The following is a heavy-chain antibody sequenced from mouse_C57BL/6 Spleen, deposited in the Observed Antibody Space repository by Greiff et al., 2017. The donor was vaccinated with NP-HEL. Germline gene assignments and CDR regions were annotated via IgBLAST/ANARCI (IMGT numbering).Heavy chain of an antibody. CDR1: GFTFSDYG. Sequence: EVHLVESGGGLVKPGGSLKLSCAASGFTFSDYGMHWVRQAPEKGLEWVAYISSGSSTIYYADTVKGRFTISRDNAKNTLFLQMTSLRSEDTAMYYCARQDYYGSSLYWYFDVWGTGTTVTVSS. J-gene: IGHJ1*03. CDR2: ISSGSSTI. CDR3: ARQDYYGSSLYWYFDV. V-gene: IGHV5-17*01. D-gene: IGHD1-1*01.